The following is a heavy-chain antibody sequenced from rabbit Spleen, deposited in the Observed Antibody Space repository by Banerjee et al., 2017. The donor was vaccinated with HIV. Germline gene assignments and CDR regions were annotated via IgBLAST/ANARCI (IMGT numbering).Heavy chain of an antibody. V-gene: IGHV1S40*01. D-gene: IGHD2-1*01. CDR2: IAIHDRDWP. CDR3: ARGSATMTMVIIGYYFNL. CDR1: GIDFSSTYW. J-gene: IGHJ4*01. Sequence: QSLDESGGDLVKPGTSLTLTCKVSGIDFSSTYWMCWVRQAPGKGLEWIACIAIHDRDWPYYASWAKGRFTISRTSSTTVTLQMTSLTVADTATYFCARGSATMTMVIIGYYFNLWGPGTLVTVS.